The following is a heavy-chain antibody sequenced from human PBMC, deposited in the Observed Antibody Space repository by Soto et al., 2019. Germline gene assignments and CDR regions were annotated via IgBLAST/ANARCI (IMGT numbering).Heavy chain of an antibody. CDR3: AKDPYCSSTRCYGLGNYGSLV. CDR2: INPSGGST. D-gene: IGHD2-2*01. V-gene: IGHV1-46*01. J-gene: IGHJ4*02. Sequence: QVQLVQSGAEVKKPGASVKVSCKASGYTFTSYYMHWVRQAPGQGLEWMGIINPSGGSTSYAQKFQGRVTMTRDTSTSTVYMELSSLRSEDTAVYYCAKDPYCSSTRCYGLGNYGSLVWGRGTLVTVSS. CDR1: GYTFTSYY.